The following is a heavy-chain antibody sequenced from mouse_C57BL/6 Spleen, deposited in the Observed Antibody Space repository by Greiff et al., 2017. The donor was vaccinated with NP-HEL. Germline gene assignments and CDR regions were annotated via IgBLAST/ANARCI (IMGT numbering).Heavy chain of an antibody. CDR2: IDPSDSYT. V-gene: IGHV1-50*01. CDR1: GYTFTSYW. J-gene: IGHJ2*01. CDR3: ARGETFDY. Sequence: VQLQQPGAELVKPGASVKLSCKASGYTFTSYWMQWVKQRPGQGLEWIGEIDPSDSYTNYNQKFKGKATLTVDTSSSTAYMQLSSLTSADSAVYYCARGETFDYWGQGTTLTVSS.